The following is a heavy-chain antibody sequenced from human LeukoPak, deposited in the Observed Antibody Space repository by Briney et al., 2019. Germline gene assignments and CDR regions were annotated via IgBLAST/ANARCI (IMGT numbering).Heavy chain of an antibody. V-gene: IGHV4-39*01. J-gene: IGHJ4*02. CDR3: ARGDGVGRLSGYPK. D-gene: IGHD3-3*01. CDR2: IHYSGNT. CDR1: GGSISSSRYY. Sequence: PSETLSLTCTVSGGSISSSRYYWGWTRQPPGKGLEWIGGIHYSGNTYYNPSLKSRVTISVDTSKNQFSLKLSSVTAADTAVYYCARGDGVGRLSGYPKWGQGTLVTVSS.